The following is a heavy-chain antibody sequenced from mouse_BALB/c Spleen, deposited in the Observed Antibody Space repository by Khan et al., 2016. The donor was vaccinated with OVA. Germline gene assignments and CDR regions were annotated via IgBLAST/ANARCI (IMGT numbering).Heavy chain of an antibody. J-gene: IGHJ3*01. D-gene: IGHD2-14*01. CDR2: IWSGGNA. CDR3: ARNSDRYDFSY. Sequence: QVQLKQSGPGLVQPSQSLSITCTVSGFSLTTYGIHWVRQSPGKGLEWLGVIWSGGNADYNAAFISRLSISKDNPKSQVFFKMNSLQADDTAIYYCARNSDRYDFSYWGQGTLVTVSA. CDR1: GFSLTTYG. V-gene: IGHV2-4-1*01.